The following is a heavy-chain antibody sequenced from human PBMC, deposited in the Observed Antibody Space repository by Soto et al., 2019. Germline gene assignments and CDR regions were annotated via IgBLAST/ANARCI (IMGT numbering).Heavy chain of an antibody. CDR2: INPDSGAT. CDR3: ARGDYGTGGYPFPYFDY. CDR1: GYSFTGYY. J-gene: IGHJ4*02. D-gene: IGHD2-8*02. V-gene: IGHV1-2*02. Sequence: HEHLVQSGAEVKRPGASLKVPCKASGYSFTGYYIHWVRQAPGQGLEWMGWINPDSGATNYAQNFQGRVTLTCDTSISTASMDLTSLTSDHTAVFYCARGDYGTGGYPFPYFDYWGQGTLVIVSS.